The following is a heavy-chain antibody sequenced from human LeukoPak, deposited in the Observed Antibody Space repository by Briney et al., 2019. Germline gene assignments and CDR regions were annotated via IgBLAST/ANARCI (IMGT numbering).Heavy chain of an antibody. CDR2: ISSSSSYI. D-gene: IGHD3-10*01. V-gene: IGHV3-21*06. J-gene: IGHJ4*02. Sequence: GGSLRLSCAASGFTFSSYSMNWVRQAPGKGLEWVSSISSSSSYIYYADSVKGRFTISRDNAKNSLYLQMNSVRAEDTAVYYCARDMVRGVISSYYFDYWGQGTLVTVSS. CDR1: GFTFSSYS. CDR3: ARDMVRGVISSYYFDY.